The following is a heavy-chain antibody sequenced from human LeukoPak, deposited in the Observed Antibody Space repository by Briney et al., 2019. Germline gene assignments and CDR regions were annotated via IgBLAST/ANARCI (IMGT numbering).Heavy chain of an antibody. CDR3: ARVNYEFWFDP. Sequence: TETLSLTCTVSGGSISRYYWSWIRQPPGKGLEWIGYIYYSGSTNYNPSLKSRVTISVDTSKNQFSLKLSSVTAADTAVYYCARVNYEFWFDPWGQGTLVTVSS. V-gene: IGHV4-59*01. J-gene: IGHJ5*02. CDR2: IYYSGST. D-gene: IGHD3-22*01. CDR1: GGSISRYY.